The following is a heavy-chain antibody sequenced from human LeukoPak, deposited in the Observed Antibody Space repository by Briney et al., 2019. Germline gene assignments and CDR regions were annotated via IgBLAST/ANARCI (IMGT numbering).Heavy chain of an antibody. Sequence: GESLKISCKGAGYSFTSYWIGWVRQMPGKGLEWMAIIYPGDSDTRYSPSFQGQVTISADKSISTAYLQWSSLKASDTAMYYCATTGAAPTGLAGIFYFWGQGTLVTVSS. CDR3: ATTGAAPTGLAGIFYF. CDR1: GYSFTSYW. D-gene: IGHD6-6*01. V-gene: IGHV5-51*01. CDR2: IYPGDSDT. J-gene: IGHJ4*02.